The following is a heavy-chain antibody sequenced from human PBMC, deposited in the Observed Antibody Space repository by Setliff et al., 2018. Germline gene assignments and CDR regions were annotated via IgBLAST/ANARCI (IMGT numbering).Heavy chain of an antibody. CDR2: LSASGVST. D-gene: IGHD2-2*01. CDR1: GFTFSTYA. V-gene: IGHV3-23*01. J-gene: IGHJ4*02. Sequence: GESLKISCAASGFTFSTYAMNWVRQAPGKGLEWVASLSASGVSTYYADSVKGQFTISRDNSNNILYLQMNNLRAEDTALYYCAKAESSTAASTPLDYWGRGILVTVSS. CDR3: AKAESSTAASTPLDY.